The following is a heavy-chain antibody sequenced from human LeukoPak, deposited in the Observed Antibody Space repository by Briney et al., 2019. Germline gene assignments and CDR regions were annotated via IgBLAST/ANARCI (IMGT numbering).Heavy chain of an antibody. CDR1: GFTFDDYS. V-gene: IGHV3-9*01. Sequence: SLRLSCPGSGFTFDDYSMHWVRQAPGKGLEWVSGISWNSGSIGYADSVKGRFTISRDNAKNSLYLQMNSLRAEDTALYYCAKEQHWGQGTLVTVSS. J-gene: IGHJ1*01. CDR3: AKEQH. CDR2: ISWNSGSI.